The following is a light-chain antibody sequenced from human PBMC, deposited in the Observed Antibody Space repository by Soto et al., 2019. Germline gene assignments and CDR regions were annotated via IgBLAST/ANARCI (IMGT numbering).Light chain of an antibody. Sequence: QSVLTQPASVSGSPGQSITIPCSGRSSDLGGLNYVSWYQQHPGKVPKLIIYKVDNRPSGISDRFSASKSGNTASLTISGLLAEDEAHYYCSSYTTVPSPQWVFAGGTKLTVL. CDR3: SSYTTVPSPQWV. CDR2: KVD. V-gene: IGLV2-14*01. J-gene: IGLJ3*02. CDR1: SSDLGGLNY.